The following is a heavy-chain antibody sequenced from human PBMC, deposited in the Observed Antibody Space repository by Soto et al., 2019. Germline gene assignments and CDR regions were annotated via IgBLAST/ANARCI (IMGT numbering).Heavy chain of an antibody. D-gene: IGHD3-16*02. Sequence: GGSLRLSCAASGFTFSSYAMSWVRQAPGKGLEWVSAISGSGGSTYYPDSVKGRFTISRDNSKNTLYLQMNILRAEDTAVYYCAKVQGVDDYIWGSYRYKREFDYWGQGTLVTVSS. CDR3: AKVQGVDDYIWGSYRYKREFDY. CDR1: GFTFSSYA. CDR2: ISGSGGST. J-gene: IGHJ4*02. V-gene: IGHV3-23*01.